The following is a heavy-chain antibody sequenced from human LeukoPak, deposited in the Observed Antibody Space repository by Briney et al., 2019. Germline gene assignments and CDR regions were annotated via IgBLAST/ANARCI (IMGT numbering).Heavy chain of an antibody. CDR1: GFTFTTYA. CDR2: ISGSGVST. CDR3: AFRGYTSHY. J-gene: IGHJ4*02. Sequence: PGGSLRLSCAASGFTFTTYAMNWVRQAPGKGLDWVSTISGSGVSTYYADSVKGRFTISRDTSKNTLYLQIHSLRAEDTAVYYCAFRGYTSHYWGQGTLVTVSS. V-gene: IGHV3-23*01. D-gene: IGHD5-12*01.